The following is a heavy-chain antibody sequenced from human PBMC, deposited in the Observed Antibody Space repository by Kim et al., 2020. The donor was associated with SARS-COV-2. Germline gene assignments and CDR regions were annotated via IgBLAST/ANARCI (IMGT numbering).Heavy chain of an antibody. CDR1: GFTFSSYG. CDR2: ISYDGSNK. CDR3: AKTYYDSSAGAFDI. V-gene: IGHV3-30*18. J-gene: IGHJ3*02. Sequence: GGSLRLSCAASGFTFSSYGMHWVRQAPGKGLEWVAVISYDGSNKYYADSVKGRFTISRDNSKNTLYLQMNSLRAEDTAVYYCAKTYYDSSAGAFDIWGQGTMVTVSS. D-gene: IGHD3-22*01.